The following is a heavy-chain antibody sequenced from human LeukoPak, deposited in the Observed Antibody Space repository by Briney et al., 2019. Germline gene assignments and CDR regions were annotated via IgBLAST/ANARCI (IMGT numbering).Heavy chain of an antibody. CDR3: ARGRPPTTYDSSGYQGRY. D-gene: IGHD3-22*01. J-gene: IGHJ4*02. CDR1: GDSVSSNSVT. V-gene: IGHV6-1*01. CDR2: TYYRSTWYN. Sequence: SQTLSLTCAISGDSVSSNSVTWNWIRQSPSRGLEWLGRTYYRSTWYNDYAVSVRGRITVNPDTSKNQFSLHLSSVTAADTAVYYCARGRPPTTYDSSGYQGRYWGQGTLVTVSS.